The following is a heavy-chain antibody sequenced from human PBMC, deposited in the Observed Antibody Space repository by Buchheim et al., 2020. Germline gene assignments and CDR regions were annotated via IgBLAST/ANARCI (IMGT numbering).Heavy chain of an antibody. D-gene: IGHD1-14*01. J-gene: IGHJ4*02. CDR2: IKQDGSDK. CDR1: EFTFSYHW. CDR3: AKKVTYRADS. V-gene: IGHV3-7*01. Sequence: EVQLVESGGGSVQPGGSLRLSCVSSEFTFSYHWMGWVRQAPGKGLEWVAKIKQDGSDKYYVDSVKGRFTISRDNANKSLYLQMDSLRVEDTAIYYCAKKVTYRADSWGQGTL.